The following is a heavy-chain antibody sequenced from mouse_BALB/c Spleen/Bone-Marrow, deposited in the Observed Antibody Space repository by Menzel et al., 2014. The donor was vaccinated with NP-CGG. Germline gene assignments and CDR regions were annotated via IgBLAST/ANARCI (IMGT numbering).Heavy chain of an antibody. Sequence: VKLVESGPGLVAPSQSLSITCTVSGFSLTDYGVSWIRQPPGKGLEWLGVIWGGGSTYYNSALKYRLSISKNNSKRQVFLKIISLQTVDTAMYYCAKLGRSYYYFDVWGAGTTVTVSS. J-gene: IGHJ1*01. V-gene: IGHV2-6-5*01. CDR3: AKLGRSYYYFDV. CDR1: GFSLTDYG. D-gene: IGHD1-1*01. CDR2: IWGGGST.